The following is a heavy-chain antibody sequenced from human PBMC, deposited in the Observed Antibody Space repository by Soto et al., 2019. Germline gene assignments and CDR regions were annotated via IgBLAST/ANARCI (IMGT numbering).Heavy chain of an antibody. D-gene: IGHD2-2*01. CDR2: IYYSGST. J-gene: IGHJ6*03. Sequence: SETLSLTCTVSGGSISSYYWSWIRQPPGKGLEWIGYIYYSGSTNYNPSLKSRVTISVDTSKNQFSLKLSSVTAADTAVYYCARVHRVVPAARVGWYYYYMDVWGKGTTVTVSS. V-gene: IGHV4-59*01. CDR3: ARVHRVVPAARVGWYYYYMDV. CDR1: GGSISSYY.